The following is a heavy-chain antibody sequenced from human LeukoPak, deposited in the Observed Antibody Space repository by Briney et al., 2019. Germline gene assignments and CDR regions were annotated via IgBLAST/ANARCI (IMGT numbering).Heavy chain of an antibody. D-gene: IGHD3-10*01. CDR2: IYPGDSDT. V-gene: IGHV5-51*01. CDR1: GSPFTSYW. CDR3: ARHRGFGELLALIDY. Sequence: GESLKISCQGSGSPFTSYWIGWVRQLPGKGLEWMGIIYPGDSDTRYSPSFQGQVTISADKSISTAYLQWSSLKASDTAMYYCARHRGFGELLALIDYWGQGTLVTVSS. J-gene: IGHJ4*02.